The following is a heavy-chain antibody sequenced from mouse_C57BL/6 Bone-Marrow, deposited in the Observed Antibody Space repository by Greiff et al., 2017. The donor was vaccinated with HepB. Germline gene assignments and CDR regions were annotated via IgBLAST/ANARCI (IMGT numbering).Heavy chain of an antibody. D-gene: IGHD1-1*01. Sequence: QVQLKESGPGLVAPSQSLSITCTVSGFSFTSYAISWVRQPPGKGLEWLGVIWTGGGTNYNSALKSRLSISKDNSKSQVFLKMNSLQTDDTARYYCARDYYGSRGWYFDVWGTGTTVTVSS. CDR3: ARDYYGSRGWYFDV. J-gene: IGHJ1*03. V-gene: IGHV2-9-1*01. CDR1: GFSFTSYA. CDR2: IWTGGGT.